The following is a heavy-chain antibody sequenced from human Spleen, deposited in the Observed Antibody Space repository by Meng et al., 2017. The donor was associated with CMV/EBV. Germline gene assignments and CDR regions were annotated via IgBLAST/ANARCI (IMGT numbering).Heavy chain of an antibody. CDR1: GGSISSSNW. D-gene: IGHD3-3*01. CDR2: IYHSGST. J-gene: IGHJ4*02. Sequence: GSLRLSCAVSGGSISSSNWWGWVRQPPGKGLEWIGEIYHSGSTNYNPSLKSRVTISVDKSKNQFSLKLSSVTAADTAVYYCARAVKESGTIFGVGRYSVDYWGQGTLVTVSS. CDR3: ARAVKESGTIFGVGRYSVDY. V-gene: IGHV4-4*02.